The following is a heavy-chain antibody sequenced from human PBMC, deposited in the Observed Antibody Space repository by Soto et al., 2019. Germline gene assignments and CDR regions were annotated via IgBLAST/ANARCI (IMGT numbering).Heavy chain of an antibody. J-gene: IGHJ4*02. V-gene: IGHV3-7*03. CDR3: VREWGRLTPDY. CDR2: IKKDGGGE. Sequence: GCLRLFGAGCGFSVSDYWMNWVRQAPGKGLEWVANIKKDGGGELYVDSVKGRFTISRDNAKNSLFLQMNSLRAEDTAVYYCVREWGRLTPDYCGQGTLVTVSS. CDR1: GFSVSDYW. D-gene: IGHD7-27*01.